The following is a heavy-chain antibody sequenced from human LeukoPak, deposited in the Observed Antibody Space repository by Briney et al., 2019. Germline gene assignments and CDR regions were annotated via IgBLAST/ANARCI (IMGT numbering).Heavy chain of an antibody. CDR3: ARFNPLYCSGGSCYGEGAFQH. CDR1: GFTFSDYY. D-gene: IGHD2-15*01. Sequence: PGGSLRLSCAASGFTFSDYYMSWIRQAPGKGLEWVSYTSSSSSYTNYADSVKGRFTISRDNAKNSLYLQMNSLRAEDTAVYYCARFNPLYCSGGSCYGEGAFQHWGQGTLVTVSS. CDR2: TSSSSSYT. J-gene: IGHJ1*01. V-gene: IGHV3-11*06.